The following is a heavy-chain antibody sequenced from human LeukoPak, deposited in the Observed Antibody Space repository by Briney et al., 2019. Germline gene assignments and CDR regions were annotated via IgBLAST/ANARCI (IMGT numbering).Heavy chain of an antibody. V-gene: IGHV3-23*01. D-gene: IGHD1-1*01. Sequence: PGGSLRLSCAASGFTFSSYAASWFRQAPGKGLEWVSTVGRGGADTYYADSVRGRFTISKDSSKNTLQMNSLSADDTAIYYCVKHSGGVYGNSDYWGQGIQVTVSS. CDR2: VGRGGADT. CDR3: VKHSGGVYGNSDY. J-gene: IGHJ4*02. CDR1: GFTFSSYA.